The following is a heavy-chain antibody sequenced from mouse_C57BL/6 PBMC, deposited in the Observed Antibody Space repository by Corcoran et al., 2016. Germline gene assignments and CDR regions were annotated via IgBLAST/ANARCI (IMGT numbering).Heavy chain of an antibody. D-gene: IGHD2-12*01. CDR1: GYTFTSYG. J-gene: IGHJ3*01. Sequence: QVQLQQSGAELARPGASVKLSCKASGYTFTSYGISWVKQRTGQGLEWIGEIYPRSGNTYYNEKFKGKATLTADKSSSTAYMELRSPTSEDSAVYFCAREGVTIEDWFAYWGQGTLVTVSA. CDR2: IYPRSGNT. CDR3: AREGVTIEDWFAY. V-gene: IGHV1-81*01.